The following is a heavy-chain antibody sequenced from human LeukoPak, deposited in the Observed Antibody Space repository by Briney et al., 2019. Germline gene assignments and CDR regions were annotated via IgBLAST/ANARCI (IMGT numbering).Heavy chain of an antibody. D-gene: IGHD2/OR15-2a*01. V-gene: IGHV4-59*01. CDR2: IYYSGST. CDR3: ASSIRWGDYFDY. CDR1: GGSISSYY. J-gene: IGHJ4*02. Sequence: SETLSLTCTVSGGSISSYYWSWIRQPPGKGLEWFGYIYYSGSTNYNPSLKSRVTISVDTSKNQFSLKLSSVTAADTAVYYCASSIRWGDYFDYWGQGTLVTVSS.